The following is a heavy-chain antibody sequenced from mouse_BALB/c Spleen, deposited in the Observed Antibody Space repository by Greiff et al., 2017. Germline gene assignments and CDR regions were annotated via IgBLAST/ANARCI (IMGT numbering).Heavy chain of an antibody. CDR2: IDPENGDT. J-gene: IGHJ4*01. V-gene: IGHV14-4*02. CDR1: GFNIKDYY. CDR3: NAYGNYDAMDY. Sequence: EVQLQQSGAELVRSGASVKLSCTASGFNIKDYYMHWVKQRPEQGLEWIGWIDPENGDTEYAPKFQGKATMTADTSSNTAYLQLSSLTSEDTAVYYCNAYGNYDAMDYWGQGTSVTVSS. D-gene: IGHD2-1*01.